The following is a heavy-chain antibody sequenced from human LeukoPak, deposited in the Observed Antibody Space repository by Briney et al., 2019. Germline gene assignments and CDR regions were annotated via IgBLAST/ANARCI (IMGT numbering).Heavy chain of an antibody. V-gene: IGHV3-23*01. Sequence: SGGSLRLSCEASGFTFGSFAMYWVRQAPGKGLDWIAGIFGSGGSPHYADSVKGRFTISRDNSKSTVYLQINSLRAEDTAVYYCGKTTAGYSSGQKPAWPVDYWGQGTLVTVSS. J-gene: IGHJ4*02. CDR2: IFGSGGSP. CDR3: GKTTAGYSSGQKPAWPVDY. D-gene: IGHD5-18*01. CDR1: GFTFGSFA.